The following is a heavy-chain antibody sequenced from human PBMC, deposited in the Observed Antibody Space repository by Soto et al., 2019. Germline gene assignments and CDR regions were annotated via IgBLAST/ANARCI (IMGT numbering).Heavy chain of an antibody. Sequence: GGSLRLSCAASGFTFSSYAMHWVRQAPGKGLEWVAVISYDGSNKYYADSVKGRFTISRDNSKNTLYLQMNSLRAEDTAVYYCARERYSYGYYYFDYWGQGTLVTVSS. CDR3: ARERYSYGYYYFDY. J-gene: IGHJ4*02. V-gene: IGHV3-30-3*01. D-gene: IGHD5-18*01. CDR1: GFTFSSYA. CDR2: ISYDGSNK.